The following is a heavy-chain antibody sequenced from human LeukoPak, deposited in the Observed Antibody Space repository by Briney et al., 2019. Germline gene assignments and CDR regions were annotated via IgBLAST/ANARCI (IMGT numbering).Heavy chain of an antibody. Sequence: ASVKVSCKASGYTFTSYYMHWVRQAPGQGLEWMGIINPSGGSTSYAQKFQGRVTMTRDTSTSTVYMELSSLRSEDTAVYYCARDLTTTMVRGRPNSGAFDIWGQGTMVTVSS. CDR3: ARDLTTTMVRGRPNSGAFDI. V-gene: IGHV1-46*01. CDR1: GYTFTSYY. CDR2: INPSGGST. D-gene: IGHD3-10*01. J-gene: IGHJ3*02.